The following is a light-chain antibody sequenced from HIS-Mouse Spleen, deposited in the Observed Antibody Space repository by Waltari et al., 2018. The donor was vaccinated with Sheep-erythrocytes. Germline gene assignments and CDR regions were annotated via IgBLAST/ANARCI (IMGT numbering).Light chain of an antibody. CDR1: RSDVGGYHY. V-gene: IGLV2-11*01. CDR2: DVI. CDR3: CSYAGSYNHV. Sequence: QPALTQPRSVSGSPGQSVTISCTGTRSDVGGYHYVSWYQQHPGKAPKLMLYDVIKRPSGVPDRFSGSKSGNTASLTISGLQAEDEADYYCCSYAGSYNHVFATVTKVTVL. J-gene: IGLJ1*01.